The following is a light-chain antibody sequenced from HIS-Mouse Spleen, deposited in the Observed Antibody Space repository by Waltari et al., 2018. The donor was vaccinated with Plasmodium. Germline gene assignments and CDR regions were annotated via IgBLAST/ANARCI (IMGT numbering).Light chain of an antibody. CDR3: QQYNNWSFT. Sequence: EIVMTQSPATLSVSQGERATLSCRASQSVSSNLAWYQQKPCQAPRLLIYGASTRATVIPARFSGSGSGTEFTLTISSLQSEDFAVYYCQQYNNWSFTFGPGTKVDIK. CDR2: GAS. V-gene: IGKV3-15*01. J-gene: IGKJ3*01. CDR1: QSVSSN.